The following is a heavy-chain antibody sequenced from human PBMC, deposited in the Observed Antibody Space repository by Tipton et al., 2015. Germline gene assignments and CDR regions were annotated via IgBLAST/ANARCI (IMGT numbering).Heavy chain of an antibody. Sequence: TLSLTCAVSGYSISSGYYWGWIRQPPGKGLEWIGSIYHSGSTYYNSSLKSRVTISVDTSKNQFSLKLSSVTAADTAVYYCARIRGRYVMDSWGQGTLVTVSS. V-gene: IGHV4-38-2*01. CDR3: ARIRGRYVMDS. D-gene: IGHD3-16*01. CDR2: IYHSGST. J-gene: IGHJ4*02. CDR1: GYSISSGYY.